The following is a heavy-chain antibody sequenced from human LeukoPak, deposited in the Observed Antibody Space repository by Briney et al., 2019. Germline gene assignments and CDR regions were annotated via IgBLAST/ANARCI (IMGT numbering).Heavy chain of an antibody. CDR2: MNPNSGNT. D-gene: IGHD2-15*01. CDR1: GYTFTSYD. V-gene: IGHV1-8*01. J-gene: IGHJ5*02. Sequence: ASVKVSCKASGYTFTSYDINWVRQATGQGLEWMRWMNPNSGNTGYAQKFQGRVTMTRNTSISTAYMELSSLRSEDTAVYYCARGRLSQVVVVAARYNWFDPWGQGTLVTVSS. CDR3: ARGRLSQVVVVAARYNWFDP.